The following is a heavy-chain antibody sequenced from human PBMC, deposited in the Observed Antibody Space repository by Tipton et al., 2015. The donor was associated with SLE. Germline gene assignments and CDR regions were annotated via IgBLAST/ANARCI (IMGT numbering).Heavy chain of an antibody. CDR2: ISWNSGSI. CDR3: AKDMGSSWYYFDY. Sequence: SLRLSCAASGFTFDDYAMHWARQAPGKGLEWVSGISWNSGSIGYADSVKGRFTISRDNAKNSLYLQMNSLRSEDTALYYCAKDMGSSWYYFDYWGQGTLVTVSS. V-gene: IGHV3-9*01. CDR1: GFTFDDYA. J-gene: IGHJ4*02. D-gene: IGHD6-13*01.